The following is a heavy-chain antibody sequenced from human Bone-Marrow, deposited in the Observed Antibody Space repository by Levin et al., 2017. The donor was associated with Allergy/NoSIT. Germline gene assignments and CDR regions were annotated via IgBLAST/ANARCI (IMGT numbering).Heavy chain of an antibody. CDR1: GFSITSSSSY. Sequence: SQTLSLTCAVSGFSITSSSSYWGWIRQPPGKGLEWIGSIDYSGYTLYDPSLKSRVEISSDTSKNQFSLKLRSGTAADTALYYCARHDGPNAFSKGFDPWGQGILVTVSS. D-gene: IGHD3-16*01. V-gene: IGHV4-39*01. CDR2: IDYSGYT. J-gene: IGHJ5*02. CDR3: ARHDGPNAFSKGFDP.